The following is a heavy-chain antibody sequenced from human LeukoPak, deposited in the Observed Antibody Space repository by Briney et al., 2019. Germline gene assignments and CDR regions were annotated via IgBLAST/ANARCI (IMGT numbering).Heavy chain of an antibody. J-gene: IGHJ4*02. D-gene: IGHD3-10*01. CDR2: INHSGST. Sequence: PSETLSLTCAVYGGSFSGYYWSWIRQPPGEGLEWIGEINHSGSTNYNPSLKSRVTISVDTSKNQFSLKLSSVTAADTAVYYCAILPSMVRGVIHNYWGQGTLITVSS. V-gene: IGHV4-34*01. CDR1: GGSFSGYY. CDR3: AILPSMVRGVIHNY.